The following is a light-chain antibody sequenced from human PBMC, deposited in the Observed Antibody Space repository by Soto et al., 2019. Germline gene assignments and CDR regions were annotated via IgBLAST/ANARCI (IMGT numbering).Light chain of an antibody. Sequence: EIVMTQTPLSLSVTPGQPASISCKSSQSLLQSDGKTYLYWYLQKPGQPPQLLIYEVSNRLSGVPERCSGSGSGTDFTQKISRVEAEDVGVYYCLQTIQVPLTFGGGTKVEIK. CDR1: QSLLQSDGKTY. CDR2: EVS. V-gene: IGKV2D-29*01. CDR3: LQTIQVPLT. J-gene: IGKJ4*01.